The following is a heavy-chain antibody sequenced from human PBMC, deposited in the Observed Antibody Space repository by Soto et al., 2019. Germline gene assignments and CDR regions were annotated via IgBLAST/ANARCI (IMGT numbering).Heavy chain of an antibody. CDR1: GYTFTSYG. CDR2: ISAYNGNT. J-gene: IGHJ3*02. CDR3: AREIAYCGGDCYSYAFDI. V-gene: IGHV1-18*01. Sequence: ASVKVSCKASGYTFTSYGISWVRQVPGQGLEWMGWISAYNGNTNYAQKLQGRVTMTTDTSTSTAYMELRSLRSDDTAVYYCAREIAYCGGDCYSYAFDIWGQGTMVTVSS. D-gene: IGHD2-21*02.